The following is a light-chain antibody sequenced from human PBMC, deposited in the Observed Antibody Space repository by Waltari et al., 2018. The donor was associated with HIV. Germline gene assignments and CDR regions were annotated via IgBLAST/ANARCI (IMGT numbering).Light chain of an antibody. CDR1: STDIGAYAF. Sequence: QSALTPPPSPSGSLGQSVTISCTGSSTDIGAYAFVSWFQQHPHMAPTLLLYEFTTRPSTVADRFSGSRAGNTAFLTVAGLQPDDEATYFCSSYGDSLRVLFGGGTNVTVL. J-gene: IGLJ3*02. V-gene: IGLV2-8*01. CDR3: SSYGDSLRVL. CDR2: EFT.